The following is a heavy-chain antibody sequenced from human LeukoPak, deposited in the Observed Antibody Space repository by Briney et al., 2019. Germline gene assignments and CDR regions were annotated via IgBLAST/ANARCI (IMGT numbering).Heavy chain of an antibody. CDR3: ARERDTTTGILLDF. CDR1: GYTFTGYY. J-gene: IGHJ4*02. D-gene: IGHD1-1*01. Sequence: ASVKVSCKASGYTFTGYYIHWVRQAPGQGLEWMGRINPNSGGSDFAHSFQGRVTMTRDTSFSTAYLELSSLTSGDTAMYFCARERDTTTGILLDFWGQGTLVTVSS. V-gene: IGHV1-2*06. CDR2: INPNSGGS.